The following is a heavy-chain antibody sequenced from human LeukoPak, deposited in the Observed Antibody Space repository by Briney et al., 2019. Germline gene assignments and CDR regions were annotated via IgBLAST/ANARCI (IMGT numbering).Heavy chain of an antibody. CDR1: ADSFSSHY. V-gene: IGHV4-59*11. Sequence: SETLSLTCAVSADSFSSHYWTWIRQSPGTGLEWIGYISYIGSTNYNPSLKSRVTISIDTSKNQFSLKLRSETAADTAVYYCARAPRTGAWDMITFGGVIVHGDAFDFWGQGTMVTVSS. CDR3: ARAPRTGAWDMITFGGVIVHGDAFDF. D-gene: IGHD3-16*02. J-gene: IGHJ3*01. CDR2: ISYIGST.